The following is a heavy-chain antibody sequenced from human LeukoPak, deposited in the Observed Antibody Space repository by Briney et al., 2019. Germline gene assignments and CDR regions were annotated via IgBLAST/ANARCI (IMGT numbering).Heavy chain of an antibody. D-gene: IGHD4-23*01. CDR2: IYYSGST. CDR3: ARGTVVTPFDY. J-gene: IGHJ4*02. Sequence: KPSETLSLTCTVSGGSISSSSYYWGWIRQPPGKGLEWIGSIYYSGSTYYNPSLKSRVTISVDTSKNQFSLKLSSVTAADTAVYYCARGTVVTPFDYWGQGTLVTVSS. CDR1: GGSISSSSYY. V-gene: IGHV4-39*07.